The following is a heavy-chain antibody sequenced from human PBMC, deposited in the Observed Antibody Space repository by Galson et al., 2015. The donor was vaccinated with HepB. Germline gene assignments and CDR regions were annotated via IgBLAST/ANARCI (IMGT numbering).Heavy chain of an antibody. Sequence: SLRLSCAASGFTFGSYWMHWVRQTPGRGLVWVARINSDGSSTSYADSVKGRFTISRDNTEDTLYLQMSSLSADDTAVYFCARSRVERTVAGTLDSWGQGTLVTVSS. D-gene: IGHD6-19*01. CDR3: ARSRVERTVAGTLDS. J-gene: IGHJ4*02. CDR1: GFTFGSYW. V-gene: IGHV3-74*01. CDR2: INSDGSST.